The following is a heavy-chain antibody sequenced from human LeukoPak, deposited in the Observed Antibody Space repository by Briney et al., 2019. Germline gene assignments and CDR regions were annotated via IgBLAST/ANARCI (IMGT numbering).Heavy chain of an antibody. Sequence: GGSLRLSCAASGFTFSLYEMNWVRQAPGKGLEWVSYISRDGTTIYYADSVRGRFTISRDNAKNSVYLQMNSLRAEDTAVYYCARSDYSGWYFFDYWGQGTLVTVSS. D-gene: IGHD6-19*01. CDR2: ISRDGTTI. J-gene: IGHJ4*02. V-gene: IGHV3-48*03. CDR1: GFTFSLYE. CDR3: ARSDYSGWYFFDY.